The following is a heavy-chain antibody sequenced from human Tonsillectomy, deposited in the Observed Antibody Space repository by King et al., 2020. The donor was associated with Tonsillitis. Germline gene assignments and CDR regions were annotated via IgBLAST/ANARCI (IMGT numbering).Heavy chain of an antibody. D-gene: IGHD2-15*01. CDR3: ARGGDYSDIYFDY. J-gene: IGHJ4*02. CDR2: IYHSGST. CDR1: GGSISSGGYS. Sequence: QLQESGSGLVKPSQTLSLTCAVSGGSISSGGYSWSWIRQPPGRGLEWIGYIYHSGSTYYNPSLQSRVTISVDRSKNQFSLKLSSVTAADTAVYYCARGGDYSDIYFDYWGLGTLVTVSS. V-gene: IGHV4-30-2*01.